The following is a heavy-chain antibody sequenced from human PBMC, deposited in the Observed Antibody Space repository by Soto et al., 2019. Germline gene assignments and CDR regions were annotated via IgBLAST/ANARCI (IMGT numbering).Heavy chain of an antibody. V-gene: IGHV3-9*01. Sequence: EVQLVESGGGLVQPGRSLRLSCAASGFTFDDYAMHWVRQAPGKGLEWVSSISWNSGSIGYADSVKGRFTISRDNAKNSLYLQMNSLRGEDTALYYCAKDFTYGSSWTDYWGQGTLVTVSS. J-gene: IGHJ4*02. CDR3: AKDFTYGSSWTDY. CDR1: GFTFDDYA. CDR2: ISWNSGSI. D-gene: IGHD6-13*01.